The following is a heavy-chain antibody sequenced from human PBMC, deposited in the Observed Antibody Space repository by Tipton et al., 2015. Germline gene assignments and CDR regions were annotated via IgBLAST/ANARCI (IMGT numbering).Heavy chain of an antibody. CDR1: GFTFSDYY. D-gene: IGHD3-10*01. Sequence: SLRLSCAASGFTFSDYYMSWIRQAPGKGLEWVSYISRSGSAIYYADSVKGRFTISRDNTKNSLYLQMNSLRAEDTAVYYCAKGTKDTMVRGVIITRAANDSWGQGTLVTVSP. V-gene: IGHV3-11*01. J-gene: IGHJ4*02. CDR3: AKGTKDTMVRGVIITRAANDS. CDR2: ISRSGSAI.